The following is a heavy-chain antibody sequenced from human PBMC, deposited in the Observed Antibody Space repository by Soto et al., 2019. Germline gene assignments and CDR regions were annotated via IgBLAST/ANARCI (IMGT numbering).Heavy chain of an antibody. CDR1: GCTFSSYA. V-gene: IGHV1-2*04. D-gene: IGHD3-22*01. J-gene: IGHJ4*02. CDR2: INPNSGGT. Sequence: ASVKVSCKASGCTFSSYAIHWVRQAPGQGLEWMGWINPNSGGTNYAQKFQGWVTMTRDTSISTAYMELSRLRSDDTAVYYCARGSYYDTDYWGQGTLVTVSS. CDR3: ARGSYYDTDY.